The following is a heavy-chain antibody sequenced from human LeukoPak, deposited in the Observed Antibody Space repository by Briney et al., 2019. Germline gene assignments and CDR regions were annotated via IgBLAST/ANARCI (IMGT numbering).Heavy chain of an antibody. CDR3: AKESTVTHYYYGMDV. V-gene: IGHV3-9*01. CDR2: ISWNSGSI. Sequence: PGGSLRLSCAASGFTFDDYAMHWVRQAPGKGLEWVSGISWNSGSIGYADSVKGRFTISRDNAKNSLYLQMNSLRAEDTALYYCAKESTVTHYYYGMDVWGQGTTVTVSS. J-gene: IGHJ6*02. D-gene: IGHD4-17*01. CDR1: GFTFDDYA.